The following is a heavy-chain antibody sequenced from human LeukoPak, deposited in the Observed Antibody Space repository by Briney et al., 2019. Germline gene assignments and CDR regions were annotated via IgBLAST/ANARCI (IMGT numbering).Heavy chain of an antibody. D-gene: IGHD4-17*01. J-gene: IGHJ4*02. CDR2: INSDGSSI. V-gene: IGHV3-74*01. Sequence: GGSLRLSCAASGFTISSYWMHWVRQAPGKGLVWVSRINSDGSSITYADFVKGRFTISRDNAKNTLYLQMNSLRAEDTAVYYCAGNGYYSVDYWGQGALVTVSS. CDR3: AGNGYYSVDY. CDR1: GFTISSYW.